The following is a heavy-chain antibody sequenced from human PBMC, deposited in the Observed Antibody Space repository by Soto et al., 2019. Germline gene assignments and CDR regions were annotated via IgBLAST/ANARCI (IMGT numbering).Heavy chain of an antibody. CDR3: VRRPDAFET. CDR1: GSTFSDFS. CDR2: IRGDGLST. Sequence: GGSLRLSCAGSGSTFSDFSMTWVRQAPGKGLEWVSAIRGDGLSTYDAVSVKGRFTISRDNSKTTLYLQMNSLRAEDRAVYYFVRRPDAFETWGRGTMVTVSS. J-gene: IGHJ3*02. V-gene: IGHV3-23*01.